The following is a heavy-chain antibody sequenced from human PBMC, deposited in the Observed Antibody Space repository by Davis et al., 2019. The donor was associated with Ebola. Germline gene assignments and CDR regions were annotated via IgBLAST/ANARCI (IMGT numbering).Heavy chain of an antibody. Sequence: GESLKISCAGSGFTFSDSPMHWVRQAPGKGLEWVGLIWYDGSVKYYGDSVKGRFTISRDNSKDSAYLQMTSLRVEDTAVYYCTPRAFDYWGQGTLVAVSS. CDR3: TPRAFDY. J-gene: IGHJ4*02. V-gene: IGHV3-33*03. CDR1: GFTFSDSP. CDR2: IWYDGSVK.